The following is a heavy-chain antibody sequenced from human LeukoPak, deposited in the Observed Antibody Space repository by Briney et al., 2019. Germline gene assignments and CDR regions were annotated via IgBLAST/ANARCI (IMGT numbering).Heavy chain of an antibody. J-gene: IGHJ6*02. Sequence: GGSLRLSCAASGFTVSSNYMSWVRQAPGKGLEWVSVIYSGGSTYYADSVKGRFTISRDNSKNRLYLQMNSLRAEDTAVYYCARRIWGNYGSGTVPHYYGMDVWGQGTTVTVSS. V-gene: IGHV3-53*01. CDR2: IYSGGST. D-gene: IGHD3-10*01. CDR1: GFTVSSNY. CDR3: ARRIWGNYGSGTVPHYYGMDV.